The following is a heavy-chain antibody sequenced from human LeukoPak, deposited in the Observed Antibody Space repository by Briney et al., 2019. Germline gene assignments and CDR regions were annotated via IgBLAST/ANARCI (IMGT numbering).Heavy chain of an antibody. CDR2: TYHSGST. V-gene: IGHV4-59*01. D-gene: IGHD6-13*01. CDR1: GDSISSYY. J-gene: IGHJ4*02. Sequence: SETLSLTCTVSGDSISSYYWSWIRQPPGKGLEWIGYTYHSGSTNYNPSLKSRVTISADTSKDQFSLKLASVTAADTAVYYCVTGYSSTWYYFDYWGQGTLVTVSS. CDR3: VTGYSSTWYYFDY.